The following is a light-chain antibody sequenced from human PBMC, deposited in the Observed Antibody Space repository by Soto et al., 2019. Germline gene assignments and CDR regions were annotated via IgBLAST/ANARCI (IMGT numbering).Light chain of an antibody. J-gene: IGKJ5*01. CDR1: ESVRTS. Sequence: DTVLTQSPGTLSLSPGERATLSCRASESVRTSLAWYQQKPGQAPSLLIYGASKRATGIPARFSGSGSGTVFTLTISSLEPEDFAVYFCQQHNNWPTFGQGTRLEIK. CDR2: GAS. CDR3: QQHNNWPT. V-gene: IGKV3-11*01.